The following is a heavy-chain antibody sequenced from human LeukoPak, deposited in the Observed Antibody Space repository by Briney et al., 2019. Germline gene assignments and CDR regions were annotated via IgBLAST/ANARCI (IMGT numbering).Heavy chain of an antibody. CDR3: AGRGFQLVYDY. Sequence: PGGSLRLSCAASGFTFSDYYMSWIRQAPGKGLEWLSYIDLSGTVKYYVDSVKGRFTISRDNTKNSLHLQMDSLRAEDTAVYYCAGRGFQLVYDYWGQGILVTVSS. D-gene: IGHD2-2*02. V-gene: IGHV3-11*04. CDR2: IDLSGTVK. CDR1: GFTFSDYY. J-gene: IGHJ4*02.